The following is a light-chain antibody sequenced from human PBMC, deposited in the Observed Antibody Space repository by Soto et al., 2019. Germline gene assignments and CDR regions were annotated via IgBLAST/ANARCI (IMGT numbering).Light chain of an antibody. CDR1: QSVSDT. V-gene: IGKV3-15*01. CDR2: GAS. Sequence: EIVMTQSPATLSVSPGGRATLSCRASQSVSDTLAWYQQKPGQAPRLLIYGASRRATGFPARFSGSGSGTEFTLTINSLQAEDCAVYYCQQYYNWPRTFGQGTRLEIK. J-gene: IGKJ5*01. CDR3: QQYYNWPRT.